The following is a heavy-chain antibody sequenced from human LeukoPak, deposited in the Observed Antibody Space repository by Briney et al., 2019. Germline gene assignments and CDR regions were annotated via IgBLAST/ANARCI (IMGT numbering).Heavy chain of an antibody. D-gene: IGHD3-10*01. J-gene: IGHJ6*03. V-gene: IGHV3-21*01. CDR2: ITSSGRYI. CDR1: GFTFSSYS. CDR3: AKMGKTENHYGSGRFSYYYYMDV. Sequence: GGSLRLSCAASGFTFSSYSMNWVRQAPGKGLEWVSSITSSGRYIYYADSVKGRFTISRDNSKNTLYLQMNSLRAEDTAVYYCAKMGKTENHYGSGRFSYYYYMDVWGKGTTVTISS.